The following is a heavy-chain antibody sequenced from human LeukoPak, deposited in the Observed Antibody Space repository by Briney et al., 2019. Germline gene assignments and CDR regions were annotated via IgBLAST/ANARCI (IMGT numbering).Heavy chain of an antibody. D-gene: IGHD3-9*01. V-gene: IGHV3-23*01. CDR1: GFTFSSYT. J-gene: IGHJ4*02. CDR2: IGGSASGT. Sequence: GGSLRLSCAASGFTFSSYTMTWVRQAPGKGLEWVSTIGGSASGTFYADSVKGQFTISRDNSKNTLYLQMNSLRAEDTAVYYCAKDYKVLRYFDWSDYWGQGTLVTVSS. CDR3: AKDYKVLRYFDWSDY.